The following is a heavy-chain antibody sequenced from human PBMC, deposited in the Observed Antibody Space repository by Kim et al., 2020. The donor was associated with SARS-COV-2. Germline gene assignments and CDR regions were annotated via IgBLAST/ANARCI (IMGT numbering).Heavy chain of an antibody. V-gene: IGHV4-34*01. D-gene: IGHD3-10*01. CDR3: VRDHGDFPRYFEL. CDR2: ISQSGST. Sequence: SETLSLTCAVSGGSFGSYYWAWIRQPQGKGLEWIAEISQSGSTNYNPSLKSRITISVDTSKNQFSLKLTSVTAADTAVDYCVRDHGDFPRYFELWGRGTLVTVSS. CDR1: GGSFGSYY. J-gene: IGHJ2*01.